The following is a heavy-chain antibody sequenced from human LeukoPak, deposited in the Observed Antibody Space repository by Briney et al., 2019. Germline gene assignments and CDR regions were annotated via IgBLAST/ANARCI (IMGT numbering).Heavy chain of an antibody. CDR1: GYTFRQYS. CDR3: ARDYILPLETDNGDGFAI. D-gene: IGHD3-3*02. V-gene: IGHV1-18*01. Sequence: GASVKVSCKASGYTFRQYSISWVRQAPGKGFEWMGRVSPSHTTRVYAQEFQGRVTMTADTNTNTVSMELRSLRFDDTAVYFCARDYILPLETDNGDGFAIWGQGTVVTVS. J-gene: IGHJ3*02. CDR2: VSPSHTTR.